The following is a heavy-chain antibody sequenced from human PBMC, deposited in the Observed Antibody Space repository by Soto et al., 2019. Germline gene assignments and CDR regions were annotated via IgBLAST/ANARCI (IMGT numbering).Heavy chain of an antibody. CDR1: GGSISSYY. CDR2: IYYSGST. CDR3: ARRYGSCFDY. D-gene: IGHD2-15*01. Sequence: QVQLQESGPGLVKPSETLSLTCTVSGGSISSYYWSWILQPPGKGLEWIGYIYYSGSTNYNPSLKSRVNISVDTHTNQFYLKLSSVTAADTAVYYCARRYGSCFDYWGQGTLVTVSS. V-gene: IGHV4-59*08. J-gene: IGHJ4*02.